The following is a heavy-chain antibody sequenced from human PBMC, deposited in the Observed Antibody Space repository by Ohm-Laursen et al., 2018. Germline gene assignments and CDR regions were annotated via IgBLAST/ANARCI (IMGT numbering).Heavy chain of an antibody. D-gene: IGHD5-12*01. CDR2: IKSKDDDGTT. Sequence: SLRLSCAASGFTFYLASMTWVRQAPGKGLEWVGRIKSKDDDGTTEYAAPVKGRFTISRDDSKNTLDLQMSSLKTEDTAVYYCTTFIEGAYNGYLFDYWGQGTLVTVSS. J-gene: IGHJ4*02. CDR1: GFTFYLAS. V-gene: IGHV3-15*01. CDR3: TTFIEGAYNGYLFDY.